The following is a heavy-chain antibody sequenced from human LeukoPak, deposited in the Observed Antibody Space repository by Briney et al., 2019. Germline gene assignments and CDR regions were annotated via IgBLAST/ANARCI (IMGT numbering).Heavy chain of an antibody. CDR1: GYTFTSYD. CDR2: IIPIFGTA. CDR3: ARDPGIAVAGTYYYYMDV. D-gene: IGHD6-19*01. V-gene: IGHV1-69*06. J-gene: IGHJ6*03. Sequence: ASVKVSCKASGYTFTSYDISWVRQAPGQGLEWMGGIIPIFGTANYAQKFQGRVTITADKSTSTAYMELSSLRSEDTAVYYCARDPGIAVAGTYYYYMDVWGKGTTVTVS.